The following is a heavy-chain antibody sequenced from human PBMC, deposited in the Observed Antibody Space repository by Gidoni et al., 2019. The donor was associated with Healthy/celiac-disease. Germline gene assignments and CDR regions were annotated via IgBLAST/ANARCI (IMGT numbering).Heavy chain of an antibody. D-gene: IGHD6-19*01. Sequence: QVQLVQSGAEVKKPGAAVKVSCKVAGYTRTELSMHWLRQAPGQGLEWMGGFDPEDGETIYAQKFQGRVTMTEDTSTDTAYMELSSLRSEDTAVYYCATVRQGSGWYGLGDYWGQGTLVTVSS. V-gene: IGHV1-24*01. CDR3: ATVRQGSGWYGLGDY. CDR2: FDPEDGET. J-gene: IGHJ4*02. CDR1: GYTRTELS.